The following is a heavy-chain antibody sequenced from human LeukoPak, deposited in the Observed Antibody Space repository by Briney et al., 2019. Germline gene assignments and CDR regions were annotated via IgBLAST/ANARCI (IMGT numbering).Heavy chain of an antibody. J-gene: IGHJ4*02. CDR1: GGSISSSSYY. D-gene: IGHD3-22*01. CDR2: IYYSGST. V-gene: IGHV4-39*07. Sequence: SETLSLTCTVSGGSISSSSYYWGWIRQPPGKGLEWIGSIYYSGSTYYNPSLKSRVTISVDTSKNQFSLKLSSVTAADTAVYYCARVWWDSSGRFDYWGQGTLVTVSS. CDR3: ARVWWDSSGRFDY.